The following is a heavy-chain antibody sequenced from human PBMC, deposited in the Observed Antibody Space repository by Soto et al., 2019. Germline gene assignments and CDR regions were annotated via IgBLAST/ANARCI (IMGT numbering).Heavy chain of an antibody. CDR1: GFTFSSYW. D-gene: IGHD6-13*01. CDR3: VRGGYMHACDI. CDR2: MNNDGSYT. J-gene: IGHJ3*02. V-gene: IGHV3-74*01. Sequence: EVQLVESGGGLVQPGGALRLSCAASGFTFSSYWMYWVRQAPGNGLEWVSHMNNDGSYTIYAESVKGRFTFSRDNPKNPLYLQMNSLRTEDTAVYYCVRGGYMHACDIWGQGTMVTVSS.